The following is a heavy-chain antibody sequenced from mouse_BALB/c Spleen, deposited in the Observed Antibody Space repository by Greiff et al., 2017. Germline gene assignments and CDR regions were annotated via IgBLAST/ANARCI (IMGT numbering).Heavy chain of an antibody. CDR3: AGYYGSTPWFAD. D-gene: IGHD1-1*01. V-gene: IGHV2-6-4*01. J-gene: IGHJ3*01. Sequence: VQGVESGPGLVAPSQSLSITCTVSGFSLSSYSVHWVRQPPGKGLEWLGMIWGGGSTDYNSALKSRLSISKDNSKSQVFLKMNSLQTDDTAMYYGAGYYGSTPWFADWGQGTLVTVSA. CDR2: IWGGGST. CDR1: GFSLSSYS.